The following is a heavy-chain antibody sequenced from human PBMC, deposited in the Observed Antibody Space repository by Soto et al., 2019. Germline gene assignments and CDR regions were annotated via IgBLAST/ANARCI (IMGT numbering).Heavy chain of an antibody. V-gene: IGHV2-5*02. CDR2: IYWDDDK. D-gene: IGHD6-19*01. J-gene: IGHJ5*02. CDR1: GFSLSTDEVG. CDR3: VYRRHIYKNGWTCLDP. Sequence: SGPTLVNPTQTLTLTCTFSGFSLSTDEVGVGWIRQSPGKALEWLAVIYWDDDKRYSPSLKNRLTITKDTSKNQVVLTMTNMETVDTTAYYCVYRRHIYKNGWTCLDPWGQGTQVTVYS.